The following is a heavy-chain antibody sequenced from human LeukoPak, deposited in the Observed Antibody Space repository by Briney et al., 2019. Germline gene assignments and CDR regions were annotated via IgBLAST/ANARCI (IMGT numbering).Heavy chain of an antibody. D-gene: IGHD6-13*01. CDR2: IIPILGIA. J-gene: IGHJ4*02. CDR3: ARDWEEQQLGLNYFDY. V-gene: IGHV1-69*04. Sequence: SVKVSCKASGGTFSSYAISWVRQAPGQGLEWMGRIIPILGIANYAQKFQGRVTITADKSTSTAYMELSSLRSEDTAVYYCARDWEEQQLGLNYFDYWGQGTLVTVSS. CDR1: GGTFSSYA.